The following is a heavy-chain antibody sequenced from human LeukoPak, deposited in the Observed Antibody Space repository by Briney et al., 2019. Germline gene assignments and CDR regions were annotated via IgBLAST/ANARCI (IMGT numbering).Heavy chain of an antibody. D-gene: IGHD1-26*01. CDR3: ARDRASGVDDAFDI. V-gene: IGHV4-31*03. J-gene: IGHJ3*02. CDR1: GGSISSGGYY. CDR2: IYYSGST. Sequence: SETLSLTCTVSGGSISSGGYYWSWIRQHPRKGLEWIGYIYYSGSTYYNPSLKSRVTISVDTSKNQFSLKLSSVTAADTAVYYCARDRASGVDDAFDIWGQGTMVTVSS.